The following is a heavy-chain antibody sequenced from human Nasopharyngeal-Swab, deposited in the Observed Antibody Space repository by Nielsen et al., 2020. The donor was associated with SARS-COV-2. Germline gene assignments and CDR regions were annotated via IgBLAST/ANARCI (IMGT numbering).Heavy chain of an antibody. D-gene: IGHD3-10*01. CDR1: GFTFSSYG. V-gene: IGHV3-30*18. Sequence: GGSLRLSCAASGFTFSSYGMHWVRQAPGKGLGWVAVISYDGSNKYYADSVKGRFTISRDNSKNTLYLQMNSLRAEDTAVYYCAKGTITMVRGVIGWFDPWGQGTLVTVSS. J-gene: IGHJ5*02. CDR2: ISYDGSNK. CDR3: AKGTITMVRGVIGWFDP.